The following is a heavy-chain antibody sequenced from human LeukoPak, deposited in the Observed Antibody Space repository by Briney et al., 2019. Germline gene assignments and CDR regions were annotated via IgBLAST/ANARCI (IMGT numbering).Heavy chain of an antibody. D-gene: IGHD2-15*01. CDR3: ARDLGYCSGGSCYPRWFDP. Sequence: SETLSLTCTVSGGSISSYYWSWIRQSPGKGLEWIGYVYYSGSTNYNPSLKSRVTISVDTSKNQFSLKLSSVTAADTAVYYCARDLGYCSGGSCYPRWFDPWGQGTLVTVSS. J-gene: IGHJ5*02. CDR2: VYYSGST. V-gene: IGHV4-59*01. CDR1: GGSISSYY.